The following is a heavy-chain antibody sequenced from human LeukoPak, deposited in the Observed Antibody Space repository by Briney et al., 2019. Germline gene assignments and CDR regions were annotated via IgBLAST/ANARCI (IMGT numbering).Heavy chain of an antibody. D-gene: IGHD6-6*01. J-gene: IGHJ4*02. Sequence: GGSLRLSCAASGFTVNSHYMNWVRRTPGKGLEWVSIIYSGGSTNYADSVTGRLTISRDNSKNTLYLQMNSLRSEDTAVYYCARGEPTRPAPFDFWGQGTLVTVSS. CDR2: IYSGGST. CDR1: GFTVNSHY. CDR3: ARGEPTRPAPFDF. V-gene: IGHV3-53*01.